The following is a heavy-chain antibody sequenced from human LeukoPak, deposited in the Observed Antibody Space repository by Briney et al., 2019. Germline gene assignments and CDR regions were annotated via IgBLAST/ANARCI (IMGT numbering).Heavy chain of an antibody. CDR1: GFTLCSYE. J-gene: IGHJ3*02. V-gene: IGHV3-48*03. CDR3: ATYTDTIGKAFDI. Sequence: GGSLRLSCAASGFTLCSYEMNWVPDAPGGGLEWGSYIGYNDNNMYYADSVKGRFTISRDNARNSLYLQMNSLRPEDTAVYYCATYTDTIGKAFDIWGQGTVVTVSS. D-gene: IGHD3-10*01. CDR2: IGYNDNNM.